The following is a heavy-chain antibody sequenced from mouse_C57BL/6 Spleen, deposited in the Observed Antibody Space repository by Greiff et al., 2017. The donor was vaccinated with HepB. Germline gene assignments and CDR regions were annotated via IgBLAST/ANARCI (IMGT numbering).Heavy chain of an antibody. J-gene: IGHJ3*01. CDR1: GYTFTDYY. CDR3: ARRGYGAFAY. Sequence: QVQLQQSGAELVRPGASVKLSCKASGYTFTDYYINWVKQRPGQGLEWIARIYPGSGNTYYNEKFKGKATLTAEKSSSTAYMQLSSLTSEDSAVYFCARRGYGAFAYWGQGTLVTVSA. CDR2: IYPGSGNT. V-gene: IGHV1-76*01. D-gene: IGHD1-1*01.